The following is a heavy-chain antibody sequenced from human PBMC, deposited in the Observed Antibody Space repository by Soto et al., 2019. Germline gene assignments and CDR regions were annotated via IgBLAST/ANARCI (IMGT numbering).Heavy chain of an antibody. CDR3: APPDYDSKGYAFDI. CDR1: GGSISSGDDY. D-gene: IGHD3-22*01. V-gene: IGHV4-30-4*01. J-gene: IGHJ3*02. Sequence: SETLSLTCTVSGGSISSGDDYWSWIRQPPGTGLEWIGYIYYSGSTYYNPSLRSRVTISVDTSKNQFSLKLSSVTAEDTAVYYCAPPDYDSKGYAFDIWGKGTMVTVS. CDR2: IYYSGST.